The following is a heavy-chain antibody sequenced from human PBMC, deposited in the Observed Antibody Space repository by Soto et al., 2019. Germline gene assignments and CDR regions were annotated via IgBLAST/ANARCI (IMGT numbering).Heavy chain of an antibody. D-gene: IGHD3-3*01. CDR1: GFTFSNYY. CDR2: ISSSGSTI. V-gene: IGHV3-11*01. CDR3: ARDQATYYDFWSAYYIY. J-gene: IGHJ4*02. Sequence: QVQLVESGGGLVKPGGSLRLSCAASGFTFSNYYMSWIRQAPGKGLEWVSYISSSGSTIYYADSVKGRFTISRDNAKNSLYLQLNSLRAEDTAVYYCARDQATYYDFWSAYYIYWGQGTLVTVSS.